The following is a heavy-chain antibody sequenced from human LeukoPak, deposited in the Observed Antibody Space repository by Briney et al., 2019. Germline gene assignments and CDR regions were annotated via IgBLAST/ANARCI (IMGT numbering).Heavy chain of an antibody. CDR3: AREGSSGYYPRF. J-gene: IGHJ4*02. CDR2: IIPIFGTA. D-gene: IGHD3-22*01. CDR1: GGTFSCYA. Sequence: SVKVSCKASGGTFSCYAISWVRQAPGQGLEWMGGIIPIFGTANYAQKFQGRVTITADESTSTAYMELSSLRSEDTAVYYCAREGSSGYYPRFWGQGTLVTVSS. V-gene: IGHV1-69*13.